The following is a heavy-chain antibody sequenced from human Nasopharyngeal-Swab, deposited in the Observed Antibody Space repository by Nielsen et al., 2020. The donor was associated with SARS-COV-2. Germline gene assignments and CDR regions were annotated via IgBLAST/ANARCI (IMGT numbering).Heavy chain of an antibody. J-gene: IGHJ4*02. CDR3: ATVPPRGYCSSTSCYPSLDY. V-gene: IGHV1-24*01. CDR1: GYTLTELS. CDR2: FDPEDGET. Sequence: ASVKVSCKVSGYTLTELSMHWVRQAPGKGLEWMGGFDPEDGETIYAQKFQGRVTMTEDTSTDTGYMELGSLRSEDTAVYYCATVPPRGYCSSTSCYPSLDYWGQGTLVTVSS. D-gene: IGHD2-2*01.